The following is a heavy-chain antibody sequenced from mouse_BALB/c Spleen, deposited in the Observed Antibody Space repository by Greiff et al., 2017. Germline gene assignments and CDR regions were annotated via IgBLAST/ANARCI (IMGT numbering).Heavy chain of an antibody. CDR3: ASNYGRNAMDY. CDR2: IDPANGNT. Sequence: EVHLVESGAELVKPGASVKLSCTASGFNIKDTYMHWVKQRPEQGLEWIGRIDPANGNTKYDPKFQGKATITADTSSNTAYLQLSSLTSEDTAVYYCASNYGRNAMDYWGQGTSVTVSS. V-gene: IGHV14-3*02. J-gene: IGHJ4*01. D-gene: IGHD1-1*01. CDR1: GFNIKDTY.